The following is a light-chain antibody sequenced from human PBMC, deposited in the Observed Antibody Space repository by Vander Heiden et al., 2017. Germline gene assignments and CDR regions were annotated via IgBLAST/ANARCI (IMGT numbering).Light chain of an antibody. J-gene: IGLJ2*01. CDR1: SGYSNYK. V-gene: IGLV9-49*01. Sequence: QPVLTQPPSASASLGASVTLTCTLSSGYSNYKVDWYQQRPGKGPRFVMRVGTGGIVGSKGDGIPDRFSVLGSGLNRYLTIKNIQEEDESDYHCGADHGSGSNFVVVFGGGTKLNVL. CDR3: GADHGSGSNFVVV. CDR2: VGTGGIVG.